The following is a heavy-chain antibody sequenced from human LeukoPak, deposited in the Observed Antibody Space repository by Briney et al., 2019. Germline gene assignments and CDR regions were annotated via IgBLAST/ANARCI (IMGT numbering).Heavy chain of an antibody. Sequence: PSETLSLTCTVSGGSISSGGYYWSWIRQHPGKGLEWIGYIYSSGSTYYNPSLKSRVTISVDTSKNQFSLKLSSVTAADSAVYYCARQYYGSGSYYFDYWGQGTLVTVSS. V-gene: IGHV4-31*03. J-gene: IGHJ4*02. CDR3: ARQYYGSGSYYFDY. CDR2: IYSSGST. CDR1: GGSISSGGYY. D-gene: IGHD3-10*01.